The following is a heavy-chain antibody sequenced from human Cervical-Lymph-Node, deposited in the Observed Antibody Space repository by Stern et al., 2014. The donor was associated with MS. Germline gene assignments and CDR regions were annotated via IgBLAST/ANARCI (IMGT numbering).Heavy chain of an antibody. J-gene: IGHJ1*01. D-gene: IGHD7-27*01. Sequence: QVQLVQSGAEVRKPGSSVRVSCKASGCIFTSDDINWVRQASGQGLEWMGGIKPDSGDTGFEQKLRGRVTMTRDVSTSTAYMELSSLTSDDSGDYCYPNAWGHWGRGTQVTVSS. V-gene: IGHV1-8*01. CDR3: PNAWGH. CDR2: IKPDSGDT. CDR1: GCIFTSDD.